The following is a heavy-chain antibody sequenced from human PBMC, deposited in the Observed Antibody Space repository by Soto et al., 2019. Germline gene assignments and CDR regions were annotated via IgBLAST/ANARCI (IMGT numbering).Heavy chain of an antibody. V-gene: IGHV4-31*03. D-gene: IGHD6-13*01. CDR1: GGSISSGDYY. Sequence: QVQLQESGPGLVKPSQTLSLTCTVSGGSISSGDYYWSWIRQHPGKGLEWIGYIYYSGNTYYNPSLKSRVTISVDTSKNQFSLKLSSVTAADTDVYYCARGDHSSSWYYYMDVWGKGTTVTVSS. CDR3: ARGDHSSSWYYYMDV. CDR2: IYYSGNT. J-gene: IGHJ6*03.